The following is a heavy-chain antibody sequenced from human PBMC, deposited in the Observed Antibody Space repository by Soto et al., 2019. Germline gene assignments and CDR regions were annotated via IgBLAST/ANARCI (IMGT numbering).Heavy chain of an antibody. CDR1: GYSIGSSPYY. CDR3: ARHHCTRGPCCFDY. D-gene: IGHD2-8*02. J-gene: IGHJ4*02. Sequence: SSETLSLTCPVSGYSIGSSPYYWGWIRQPPEKGLEWIGTIYSNGITYYNPSLKSRVTISIDTSKNQFSLKLTSVTAADTAVYYCARHHCTRGPCCFDYWGQGILVTVSS. V-gene: IGHV4-39*01. CDR2: IYSNGIT.